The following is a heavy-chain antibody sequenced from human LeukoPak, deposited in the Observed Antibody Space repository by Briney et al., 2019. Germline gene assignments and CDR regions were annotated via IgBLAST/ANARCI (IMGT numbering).Heavy chain of an antibody. J-gene: IGHJ4*02. CDR1: GLTFSSYG. Sequence: GGSLRLSCAAPGLTFSSYGMSWVRQAPGKGLEWVSAISGSGGSTYYADSVKGRFTISRDNSKNTLSLQMNSLRAEDTAVYYCAKSGLSRFDYWGQGTLVTVSS. CDR3: AKSGLSRFDY. D-gene: IGHD4/OR15-4a*01. CDR2: ISGSGGST. V-gene: IGHV3-23*01.